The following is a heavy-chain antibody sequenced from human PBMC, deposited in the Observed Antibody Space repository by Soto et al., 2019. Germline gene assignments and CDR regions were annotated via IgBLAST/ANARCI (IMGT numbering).Heavy chain of an antibody. J-gene: IGHJ6*02. Sequence: QMQLVESGGGVVQPGRSLRLSCSASGFTFNSFGIHWVRQAPGKGLEWLAVISYDGSNKYYADSVKGRFTISRDNSKNTLDLQMNSLRPEDTAVYYCAKEIAAAGQRLGYYYYGMDVWGQGTTVTVSS. CDR2: ISYDGSNK. CDR3: AKEIAAAGQRLGYYYYGMDV. V-gene: IGHV3-30*18. D-gene: IGHD6-13*01. CDR1: GFTFNSFG.